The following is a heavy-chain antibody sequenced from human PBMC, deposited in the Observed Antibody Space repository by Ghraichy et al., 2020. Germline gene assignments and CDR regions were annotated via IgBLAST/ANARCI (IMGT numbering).Heavy chain of an antibody. V-gene: IGHV5-10-1*01. D-gene: IGHD4-17*01. CDR3: ATNYGDYPRHFDY. Sequence: GESLNISCKGSGYSFTSYWISWVRQMPGKGLEWMGRIDPSDSYTNYSPSFQGHVTISADKSISTAYLQWSSLKASDTAMYYCATNYGDYPRHFDYWGQGTLVTVSS. J-gene: IGHJ4*02. CDR1: GYSFTSYW. CDR2: IDPSDSYT.